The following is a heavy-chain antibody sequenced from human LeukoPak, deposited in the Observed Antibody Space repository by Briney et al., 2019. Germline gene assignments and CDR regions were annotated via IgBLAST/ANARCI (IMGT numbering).Heavy chain of an antibody. CDR3: ATSGWYLLPGIY. CDR1: GGSISSTNYY. J-gene: IGHJ4*02. D-gene: IGHD6-19*01. V-gene: IGHV4-39*01. CDR2: IYYSGST. Sequence: KSSETLSLTCTVSGGSISSTNYYWGWIRQPPGKGLEWIGSIYYSGSTYYNPSLKSRVTISVDTSKNQFSLKLSSVTAADTAVFYCATSGWYLLPGIYWGQGTLVTVSS.